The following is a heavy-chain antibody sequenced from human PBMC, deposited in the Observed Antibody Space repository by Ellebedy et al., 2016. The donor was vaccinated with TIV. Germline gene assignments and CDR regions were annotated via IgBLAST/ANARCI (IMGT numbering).Heavy chain of an antibody. CDR2: LNPNPGVT. CDR3: ARDFRQNWNDPTGVWFDP. V-gene: IGHV1-2*02. CDR1: GYTFADYY. Sequence: AASVKVSCKPSGYTFADYYIHWARQAPGQGLEWMGWLNPNPGVTHYAQNFQGRVTMTSDTSISAAYMELNILMSDDTAIYYCARDFRQNWNDPTGVWFDPWGQGTLVTVTS. J-gene: IGHJ5*02. D-gene: IGHD1-1*01.